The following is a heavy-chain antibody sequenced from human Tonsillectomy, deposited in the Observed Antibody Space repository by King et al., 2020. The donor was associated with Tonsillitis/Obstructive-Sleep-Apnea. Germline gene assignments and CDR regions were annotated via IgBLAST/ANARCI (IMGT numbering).Heavy chain of an antibody. Sequence: VQLVESGAEVKKPGASVKVSCKASGYTFTSYYMHWVRQAPGQGLEWMGIINPSGDTTSYAQKFQGRVNMTRDTSTSTVYMDLSSLRSEDTAVYYCARGDSGNDAFDIWGQGTVVTVSS. CDR2: INPSGDTT. CDR1: GYTFTSYY. V-gene: IGHV1-46*01. D-gene: IGHD1-26*01. CDR3: ARGDSGNDAFDI. J-gene: IGHJ3*02.